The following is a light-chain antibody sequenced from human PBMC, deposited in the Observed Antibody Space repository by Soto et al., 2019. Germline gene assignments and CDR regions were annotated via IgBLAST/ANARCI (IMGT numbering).Light chain of an antibody. J-gene: IGKJ3*01. CDR3: QQLDLYPIT. CDR2: LAT. V-gene: IGKV1-9*01. CDR1: QGISRY. Sequence: DIQLTQSPSLLSASIGDRVTITCRASQGISRYLAWYQQRPGKAPRLLISLATTLQGGVPSRFSGSGSGTEFTLTISSLQPEDIVTYYCQQLDLYPITFGPGTTVDIK.